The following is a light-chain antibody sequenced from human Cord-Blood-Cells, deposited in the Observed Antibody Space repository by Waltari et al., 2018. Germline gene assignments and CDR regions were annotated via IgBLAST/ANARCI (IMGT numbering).Light chain of an antibody. CDR2: GAS. Sequence: EIAITPSPATLSVSPGERAPLSCRASQSVSSNLAWYQQKPGQAPRLLIYGASTRATGIPARFSGSGSGTEFTLTISSLQSEDFAVYYCQQNNNWPYTFGQGTKLEIK. J-gene: IGKJ2*01. CDR1: QSVSSN. CDR3: QQNNNWPYT. V-gene: IGKV3-15*01.